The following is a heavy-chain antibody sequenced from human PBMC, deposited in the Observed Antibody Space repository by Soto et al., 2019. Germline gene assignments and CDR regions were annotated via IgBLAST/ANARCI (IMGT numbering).Heavy chain of an antibody. Sequence: EVQLVESGGDLVQPGGSLRLSCAASGFTFSTYSMNWVRQAPGKGLEWVSSISSSSTIYYADSVKGRFTFSRDNVQNSLYLQLHSLRGEATAVYYCARERGRGWTFDYWGQGTLVTVSS. CDR3: ARERGRGWTFDY. CDR1: GFTFSTYS. J-gene: IGHJ4*02. V-gene: IGHV3-48*01. CDR2: ISSSSTI. D-gene: IGHD6-19*01.